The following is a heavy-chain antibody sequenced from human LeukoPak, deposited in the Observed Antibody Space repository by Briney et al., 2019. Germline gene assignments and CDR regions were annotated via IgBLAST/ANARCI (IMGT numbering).Heavy chain of an antibody. CDR2: IYYSGST. D-gene: IGHD3-10*01. V-gene: IGHV4-59*01. CDR1: GGSISSYY. J-gene: IGHJ2*01. CDR3: ARDGGYYGSGSYYNPLNWYFDL. Sequence: PSETLSLTCTVSGGSISSYYWSWIRQLPGKGLEWIGYIYYSGSTNYNPSLKSRVTISVDTSKNQFSLKLSSVTAADTAVYYCARDGGYYGSGSYYNPLNWYFDLWGRGTLVTVSS.